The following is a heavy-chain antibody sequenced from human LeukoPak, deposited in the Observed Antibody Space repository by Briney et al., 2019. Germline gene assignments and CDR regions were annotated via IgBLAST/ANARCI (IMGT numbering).Heavy chain of an antibody. V-gene: IGHV3-33*08. CDR1: GFTFSNYW. J-gene: IGHJ6*02. D-gene: IGHD2/OR15-2a*01. Sequence: GGSLRLSCAASGFTFSNYWLTWVRQAPGKGLEWVAVIWHDGSNKYYADSVKGRFTISRDNSKNTLYLQMNSLRAEDTAVYYCARENSYGMDVWGQGTTVTVSS. CDR3: ARENSYGMDV. CDR2: IWHDGSNK.